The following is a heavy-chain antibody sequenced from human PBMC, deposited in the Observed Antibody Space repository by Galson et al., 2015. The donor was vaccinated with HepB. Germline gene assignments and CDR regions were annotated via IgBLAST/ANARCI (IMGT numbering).Heavy chain of an antibody. CDR1: GYTFTSYG. CDR3: ARLPLVRGVLYGMDV. CDR2: ISAYNGNT. J-gene: IGHJ6*02. D-gene: IGHD3-10*02. Sequence: SVKVSCKASGYTFTSYGISWVRQAPGQGLEWMGWISAYNGNTNYAQKLQGRVTMTTDTSTSTAYMELRSLRSDDTAVYYCARLPLVRGVLYGMDVWGQGTTVTVSS. V-gene: IGHV1-18*01.